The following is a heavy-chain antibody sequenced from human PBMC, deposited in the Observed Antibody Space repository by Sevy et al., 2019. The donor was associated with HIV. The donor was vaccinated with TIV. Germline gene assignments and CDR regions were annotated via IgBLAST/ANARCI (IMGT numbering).Heavy chain of an antibody. D-gene: IGHD1-26*01. J-gene: IGHJ6*02. CDR1: GVTFSSYG. CDR2: ISYDGSKK. CDR3: AHSSGLYGYYYGMDV. Sequence: GGSLRLSCAASGVTFSSYGIHWVRQAPGKGLEWVAVISYDGSKKNHAESMMGRVTISRDNAKNTQYLEMSSMRPEDTAVYYCAHSSGLYGYYYGMDVWGQGTTVTVSS. V-gene: IGHV3-30*03.